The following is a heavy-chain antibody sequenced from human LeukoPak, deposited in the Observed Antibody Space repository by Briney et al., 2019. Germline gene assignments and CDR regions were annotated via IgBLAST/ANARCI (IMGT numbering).Heavy chain of an antibody. CDR3: ARAPWIQLWARRGFDY. CDR2: INHSGST. J-gene: IGHJ4*02. V-gene: IGHV4-34*01. Sequence: SETLSLTCAVYGGSFSGYYWSWIRQPPGKGPEWIGEINHSGSTNYNPSLKSRVTISVDTSKNQFSLKLSSVTAADTAVYYCARAPWIQLWARRGFDYWGQGTLVTVSS. D-gene: IGHD5-18*01. CDR1: GGSFSGYY.